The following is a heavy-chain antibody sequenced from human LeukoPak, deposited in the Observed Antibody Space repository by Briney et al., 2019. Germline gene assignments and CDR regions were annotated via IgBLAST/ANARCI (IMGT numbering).Heavy chain of an antibody. V-gene: IGHV3-23*01. J-gene: IGHJ4*02. D-gene: IGHD5-24*01. CDR1: GLSFSNYA. CDR2: IHGSGDNT. CDR3: AKGPDTSSNYYFDY. Sequence: PGGSLRLSCAASGLSFSNYAMNWVRQAPGKGLEWVSMIHGSGDNTYYRDSVKGRFTISRDNSRNTLFLQMNSLRAEDAAVYYCAKGPDTSSNYYFDYWGQGTLVTVSS.